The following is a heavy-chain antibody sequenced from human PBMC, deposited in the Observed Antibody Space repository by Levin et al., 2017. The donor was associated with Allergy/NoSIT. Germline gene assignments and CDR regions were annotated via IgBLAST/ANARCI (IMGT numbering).Heavy chain of an antibody. J-gene: IGHJ4*02. CDR1: GGPISSTIYY. CDR3: ARHTYDSSGYLYFFDS. CDR2: IYYNGGT. V-gene: IGHV4-39*01. Sequence: SQTLSLTCTVSGGPISSTIYYWGWIRQAPGKGLDWIGSIYYNGGTYYNPSLRSRVTISIDTSRRQFSLKLTSVTAADTAVYFCARHTYDSSGYLYFFDSWGQGTLVTVSS. D-gene: IGHD3-22*01.